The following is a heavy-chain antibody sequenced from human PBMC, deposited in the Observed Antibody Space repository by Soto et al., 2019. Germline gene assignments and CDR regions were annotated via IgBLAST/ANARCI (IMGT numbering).Heavy chain of an antibody. CDR3: ARDTPRRDGYFDY. CDR2: INSDGSST. V-gene: IGHV3-74*01. Sequence: GGSLRLSCAASGFTFSSYLMHWVGQSPGKGLVWVSRINSDGSSTSYADSVKGRFTISRDNAKNTLYLQMNSLRAEDTAVYYCARDTPRRDGYFDYWGQGTLVTAPQ. CDR1: GFTFSSYL. J-gene: IGHJ4*02.